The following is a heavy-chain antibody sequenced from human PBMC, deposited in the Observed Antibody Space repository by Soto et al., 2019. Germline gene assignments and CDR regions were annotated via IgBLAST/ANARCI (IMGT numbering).Heavy chain of an antibody. CDR2: ISSDGNNQ. J-gene: IGHJ3*02. CDR1: GFTSSSFV. CDR3: AKERGVLDAFDM. D-gene: IGHD3-10*01. V-gene: IGHV3-30*18. Sequence: QVQLVESGGGVVQPGTSLRLSCAASGFTSSSFVIHWVRQAPGKGLEWLAVISSDGNNQYYADSVKGRLTISRDNSKRTLYLQVNSLRAEDTAVYFCAKERGVLDAFDMWGQGTMVTVS.